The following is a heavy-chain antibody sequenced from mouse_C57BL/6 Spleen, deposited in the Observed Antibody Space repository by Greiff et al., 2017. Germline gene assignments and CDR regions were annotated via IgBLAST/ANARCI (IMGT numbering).Heavy chain of an antibody. CDR2: IDPSDSYT. J-gene: IGHJ3*01. D-gene: IGHD1-1*01. Sequence: QVQLQQPGAELVMPGASVKLSCKASGYTFTSYWMHWVKQRPGQGLAWIGEIDPSDSYTNYNQKFKGKSTLTVDKSSSTAYMQLSSRTSEDSAVYYCARWYYGFAYWGQGTLVTVSA. CDR3: ARWYYGFAY. CDR1: GYTFTSYW. V-gene: IGHV1-69*01.